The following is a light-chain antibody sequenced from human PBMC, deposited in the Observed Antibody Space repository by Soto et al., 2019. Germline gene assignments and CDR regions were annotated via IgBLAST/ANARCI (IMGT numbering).Light chain of an antibody. V-gene: IGLV2-11*01. CDR3: CSYAGTYTYV. J-gene: IGLJ1*01. CDR2: DVS. CDR1: SSDVGGYTY. Sequence: QSARTQPRSVSGSPGQSVTISCTGTSSDVGGYTYVSWYQQHPGKAPKLMIYDVSERPSGVPDRFSGSKSGNTASLTISGLQAEDEADYYCCSYAGTYTYVFGTGTKVTVL.